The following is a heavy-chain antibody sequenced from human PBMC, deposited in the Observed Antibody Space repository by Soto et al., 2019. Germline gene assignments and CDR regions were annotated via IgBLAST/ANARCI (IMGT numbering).Heavy chain of an antibody. J-gene: IGHJ4*02. CDR1: CGSTSSGGYY. CDR3: ARVPTVTTEYFDY. Sequence: ASETLSPTCAFSCGSTSSGGYYLSRARQHPGKGLGWIGYIYYSGSTYYNPSLKSRVTISVDTSKNQFSLKLSSVTAADTAVYYCARVPTVTTEYFDYWGQGTLVTVSS. D-gene: IGHD4-17*01. CDR2: IYYSGST. V-gene: IGHV4-31*11.